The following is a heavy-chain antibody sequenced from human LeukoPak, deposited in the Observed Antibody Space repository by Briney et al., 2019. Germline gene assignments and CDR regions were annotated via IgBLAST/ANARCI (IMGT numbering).Heavy chain of an antibody. Sequence: GGSLRLSCAASGFTFSSSAMSWVRQAPGRGLEWVSYISSSGSTTYYADSVKGRFTISRDNAKNSLYLQVNTLRADDTAVYYCAASAPYGYFDYWGQGTLVTVSS. V-gene: IGHV3-48*03. J-gene: IGHJ4*02. D-gene: IGHD3-10*01. CDR3: AASAPYGYFDY. CDR1: GFTFSSSA. CDR2: ISSSGSTT.